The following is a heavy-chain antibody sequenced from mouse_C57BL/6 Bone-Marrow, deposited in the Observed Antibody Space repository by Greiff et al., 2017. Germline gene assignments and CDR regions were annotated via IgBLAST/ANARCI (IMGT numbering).Heavy chain of an antibody. CDR2: IDPSDSYT. CDR1: GYTFTSYW. V-gene: IGHV1-69*01. D-gene: IGHD2-2*01. Sequence: QVQLQQPGAELVMPGASVKLSCKASGYTFTSYWMHWVKQRPGQGLEWIGDIDPSDSYTNYNQKFKGKSTLTVDKSSSTAYMQLSSLTSEDAAVYYCARRGVTTPLAYWGQGTLVTVSA. CDR3: ARRGVTTPLAY. J-gene: IGHJ3*01.